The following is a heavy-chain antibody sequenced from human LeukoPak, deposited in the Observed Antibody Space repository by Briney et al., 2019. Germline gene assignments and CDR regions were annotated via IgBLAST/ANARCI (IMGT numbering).Heavy chain of an antibody. Sequence: PGGSLRLSCAASGFTFSSYGMHWVRQAPGKGLEWVAVIWYDGSNKYYADSVKGRFTISRDNSKNTLYLQMNSLRAEDTAVYYCAREYSSGWYSGFDYWGQGALVIVSS. CDR1: GFTFSSYG. CDR2: IWYDGSNK. V-gene: IGHV3-33*01. CDR3: AREYSSGWYSGFDY. J-gene: IGHJ4*02. D-gene: IGHD6-19*01.